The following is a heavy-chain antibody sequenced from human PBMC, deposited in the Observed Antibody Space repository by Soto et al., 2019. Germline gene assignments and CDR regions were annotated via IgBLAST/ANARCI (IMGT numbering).Heavy chain of an antibody. D-gene: IGHD1-7*01. J-gene: IGHJ4*02. Sequence: QVQLVQSGAEVKKPGSSVKVSCKASGGTFSSYAISWVRQAPGQGLEWMGGIIPIFGTANYEQKFQGSVTITAEYSSSTSYRELSILRSEDTAVYYCARGGTPGYYFDYWGQGTLVTVSS. CDR3: ARGGTPGYYFDY. V-gene: IGHV1-69*12. CDR1: GGTFSSYA. CDR2: IIPIFGTA.